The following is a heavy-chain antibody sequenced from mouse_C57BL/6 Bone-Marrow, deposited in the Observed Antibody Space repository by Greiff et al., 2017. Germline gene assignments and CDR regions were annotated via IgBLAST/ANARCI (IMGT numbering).Heavy chain of an antibody. J-gene: IGHJ1*03. Sequence: DVHLVESGGGLVQPGESLKLSCESNEYEFPSHDMSWVRKTPEKRLELVAAINSDGGSTYYPDTMERRFIISRDNTKKTLYLQMSSLRSEDTAVYYCARHSNLSRWYFDVWGTGTTVTVSS. CDR1: EYEFPSHD. D-gene: IGHD2-5*01. CDR2: INSDGGST. V-gene: IGHV5-2*01. CDR3: ARHSNLSRWYFDV.